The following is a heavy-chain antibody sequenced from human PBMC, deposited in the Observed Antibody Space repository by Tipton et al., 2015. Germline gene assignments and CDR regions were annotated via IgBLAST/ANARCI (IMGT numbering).Heavy chain of an antibody. D-gene: IGHD3/OR15-3a*01. J-gene: IGHJ6*02. V-gene: IGHV1-2*02. CDR1: GYTFNTYF. Sequence: QSGPEVKKPGASVKVSCKASGYTFNTYFLYWVRQAPGQGPEWMGWINPSSGGTKYAQKFQGRVTMTRDTSISTAYMELSRLRSDDTAVYYCAREGTPNQFWTGYDFDPSYYFIMDVWGQGTPVTVSS. CDR3: AREGTPNQFWTGYDFDPSYYFIMDV. CDR2: INPSSGGT.